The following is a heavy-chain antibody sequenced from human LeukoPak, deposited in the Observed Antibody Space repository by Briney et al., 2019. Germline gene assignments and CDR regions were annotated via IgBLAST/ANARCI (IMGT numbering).Heavy chain of an antibody. CDR1: GGSFSGYY. D-gene: IGHD6-19*01. CDR2: INHSGST. CDR3: ARYWGSGWTFDY. V-gene: IGHV4-34*01. J-gene: IGHJ4*02. Sequence: SETLSLTCAVYGGSFSGYYWSWICQPPGKGLEWIGGINHSGSTNYNPSLKSRVTISVDTSKNQFSLKLSSVTAADTAVYYCARYWGSGWTFDYWGQGTLVTVSS.